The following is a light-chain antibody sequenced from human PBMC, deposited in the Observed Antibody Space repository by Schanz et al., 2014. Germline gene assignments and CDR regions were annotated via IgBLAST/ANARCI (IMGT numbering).Light chain of an antibody. CDR2: DNS. CDR3: SSYTRGTTLVV. Sequence: QSVLTQPPSVSGAPGQRVTISCTGSSSNIGAGYGVHWYQQLPGTAPKLLIYDNSRRPSGVPDRFSGSKSGTSASLAITGLQAEDEADYYCSSYTRGTTLVVFGGGTKLTVL. V-gene: IGLV1-40*01. CDR1: SSNIGAGYG. J-gene: IGLJ2*01.